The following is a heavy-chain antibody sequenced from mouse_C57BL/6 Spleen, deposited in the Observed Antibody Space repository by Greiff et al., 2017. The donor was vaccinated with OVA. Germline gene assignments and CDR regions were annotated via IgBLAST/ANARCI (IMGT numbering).Heavy chain of an antibody. CDR1: GYTFTDYE. Sequence: VQLQQPGAELVRPGASVTLSCKASGYTFTDYEMHWVKQTPVHGLEWIGAIDPETGVTAYNQKFKGKAILTADKSSSTAYMELRSLTSEDSDVYYCTSDTRYYCGSSHFASWGQGTLVTVSA. CDR3: TSDTRYYCGSSHFAS. D-gene: IGHD1-1*01. J-gene: IGHJ3*01. V-gene: IGHV1-15*01. CDR2: IDPETGVT.